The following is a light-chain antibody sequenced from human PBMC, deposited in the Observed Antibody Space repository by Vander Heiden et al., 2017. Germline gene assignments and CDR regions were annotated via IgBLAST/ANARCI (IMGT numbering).Light chain of an antibody. CDR3: MQPLQTPRT. Sequence: VLTQCPLFLPVTPGEPACISCRSSKSLLYRDGNNYLDWYLQKPGQSPQLLIYLGSTRASGVPERFTGSGSGTDFALKITRVEAEDVGIYYCMQPLQTPRTFGQGTKVEI. CDR1: KSLLYRDGNNY. CDR2: LGS. J-gene: IGKJ1*01. V-gene: IGKV2-28*01.